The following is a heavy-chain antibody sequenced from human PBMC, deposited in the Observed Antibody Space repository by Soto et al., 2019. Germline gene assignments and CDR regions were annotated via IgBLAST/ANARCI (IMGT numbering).Heavy chain of an antibody. Sequence: LRLSCTASGFTFGDYAMSWFRQAPGKGLEWVGFIRSKAYGGTTEYAASVKGRFTISRDDSKSIAYLQMNSLKTEDTAVYYCTRDRGFYYDSSGYYPHDYWGQGTLVTVSS. J-gene: IGHJ4*02. CDR3: TRDRGFYYDSSGYYPHDY. CDR2: IRSKAYGGTT. V-gene: IGHV3-49*03. CDR1: GFTFGDYA. D-gene: IGHD3-22*01.